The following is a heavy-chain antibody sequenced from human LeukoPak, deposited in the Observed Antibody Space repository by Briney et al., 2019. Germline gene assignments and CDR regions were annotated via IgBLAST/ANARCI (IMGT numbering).Heavy chain of an antibody. Sequence: GGSLRLSCAGSGFVFNNYAMHWVRQPPGKGLEWVSGISWNSGTIDYADSVRGRFTISRDNAKNSLYLQMDSLRVEDTAFYYCAKDNRRHYTSGPNPDSLHWGQGALVTVSS. J-gene: IGHJ4*02. D-gene: IGHD6-19*01. CDR1: GFVFNNYA. V-gene: IGHV3-9*01. CDR2: ISWNSGTI. CDR3: AKDNRRHYTSGPNPDSLH.